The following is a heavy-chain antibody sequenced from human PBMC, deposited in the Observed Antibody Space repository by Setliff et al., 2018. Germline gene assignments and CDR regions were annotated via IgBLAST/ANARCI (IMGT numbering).Heavy chain of an antibody. CDR3: ARDSSAAVAGRGGWFDP. CDR1: GGSISSSNW. J-gene: IGHJ5*02. D-gene: IGHD6-19*01. CDR2: IYHSGST. V-gene: IGHV4-4*02. Sequence: PSETLSLTCAVSGGSISSSNWWSWVRQPPGKGLEWIGEIYHSGSTNYNPSLKSRVTISVDKSKNQFSLKLSSVTAADTAVYYCARDSSAAVAGRGGWFDPWGQGTLVTVS.